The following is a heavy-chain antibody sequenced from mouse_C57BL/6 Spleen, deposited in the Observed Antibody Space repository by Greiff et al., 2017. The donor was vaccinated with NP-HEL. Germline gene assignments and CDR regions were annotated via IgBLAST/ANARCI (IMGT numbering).Heavy chain of an antibody. CDR1: GFNIKDYY. J-gene: IGHJ2*01. D-gene: IGHD1-1*01. CDR2: IDPEDGDT. CDR3: TKGTVVATYYFDY. Sequence: EVQLQQSGAELVRPGASVKLSCTASGFNIKDYYMHWVKQRPEQGLEWIGRIDPEDGDTEYAPKFQGKATMTADTSSNTAYLQLSSLTSEDTAVYYCTKGTVVATYYFDYWGQGTTLTVSS. V-gene: IGHV14-1*01.